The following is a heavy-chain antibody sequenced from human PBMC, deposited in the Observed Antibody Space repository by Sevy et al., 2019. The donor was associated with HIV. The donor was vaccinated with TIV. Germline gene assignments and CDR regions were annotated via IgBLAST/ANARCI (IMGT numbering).Heavy chain of an antibody. CDR2: IKSNTDGGTT. Sequence: GGSLRLSCAASGITFTNAWMTWVRQAPGKGLEWVGRIKSNTDGGTTDYAAPVKGRFTISRDHSKSRRFLQMNSLKTDETAGYYCATKGNVWSGYQYFDYWGQGTLVTVSS. J-gene: IGHJ4*02. V-gene: IGHV3-15*01. CDR3: ATKGNVWSGYQYFDY. CDR1: GITFTNAW. D-gene: IGHD3-3*01.